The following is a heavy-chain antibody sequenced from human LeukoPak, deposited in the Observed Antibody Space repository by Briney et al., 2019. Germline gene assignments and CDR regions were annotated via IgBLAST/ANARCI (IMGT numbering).Heavy chain of an antibody. CDR1: GGSFSGYY. CDR2: INHSGST. D-gene: IGHD6-6*01. J-gene: IGHJ4*02. Sequence: WETLSLTCAVYGGSFSGYYWSWIRQPPGKGLEWIGEINHSGSTNYSLSLKSRVTISIDTSKNQFSLKLSSVTAADTAVYYCARVDYSSSSGLSLFDYWGQGTLVTGSS. V-gene: IGHV4-34*01. CDR3: ARVDYSSSSGLSLFDY.